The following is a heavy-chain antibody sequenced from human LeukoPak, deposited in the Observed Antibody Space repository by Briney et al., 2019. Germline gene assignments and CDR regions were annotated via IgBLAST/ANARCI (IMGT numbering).Heavy chain of an antibody. CDR2: INHSGST. V-gene: IGHV4-34*01. D-gene: IGHD3-22*01. J-gene: IGHJ4*02. CDR1: GGSFSGYY. CDR3: ASLSDIDY. Sequence: SETLSLTCAVYGGSFSGYYWSWIRQPPGKGLEWIGEINHSGSTNYNPSLKSRVTISVDTPKNQFSLKLSSVTAADTAVYYCASLSDIDYWGQGTLVTVSS.